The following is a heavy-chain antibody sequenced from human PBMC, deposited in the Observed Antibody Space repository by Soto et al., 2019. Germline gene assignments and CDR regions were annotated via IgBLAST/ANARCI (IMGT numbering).Heavy chain of an antibody. D-gene: IGHD6-19*01. CDR1: GFTFSGSG. Sequence: EVQLVESGGGLVQPGGSLKLSCAASGFTFSGSGIHWVRQASGKGLEWVGRIRTKTNNYATAYAASVKGRFTISRDDSKNMAYLQMNSLKTEDTAVYYCTAMAGIDYWVQGTLVTVSS. V-gene: IGHV3-73*02. CDR3: TAMAGIDY. J-gene: IGHJ4*02. CDR2: IRTKTNNYAT.